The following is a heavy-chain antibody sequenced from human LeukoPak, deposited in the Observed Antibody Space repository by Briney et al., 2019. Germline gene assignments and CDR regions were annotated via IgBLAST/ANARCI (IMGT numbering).Heavy chain of an antibody. D-gene: IGHD6-13*01. Sequence: GGSLRLSCAAPGSTFTSYAMSWVRQVQGKGLEWVSAISGSGGSTYYADSVKGRFTISRDNSKNTLYLQMNSLRAEDTAVYYCAKVRSSSWYFDYWGQGTLVTVSS. V-gene: IGHV3-23*01. CDR3: AKVRSSSWYFDY. CDR2: ISGSGGST. J-gene: IGHJ4*02. CDR1: GSTFTSYA.